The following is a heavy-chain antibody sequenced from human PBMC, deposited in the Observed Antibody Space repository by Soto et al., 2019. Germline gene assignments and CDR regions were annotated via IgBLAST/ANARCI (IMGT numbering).Heavy chain of an antibody. V-gene: IGHV3-30*18. D-gene: IGHD4-17*01. CDR1: GFTFSSYG. J-gene: IGHJ4*02. Sequence: QAGGSLRLSCAASGFTFSSYGMHWVRQAPGKGLEWVPVISYDGSNKYYADSVKGRFTISRDNSKNTLYLQMNSLRAEDTAVYYCAKDSKLYGDYGNRDRGPLDYWGQGTLVTVSS. CDR2: ISYDGSNK. CDR3: AKDSKLYGDYGNRDRGPLDY.